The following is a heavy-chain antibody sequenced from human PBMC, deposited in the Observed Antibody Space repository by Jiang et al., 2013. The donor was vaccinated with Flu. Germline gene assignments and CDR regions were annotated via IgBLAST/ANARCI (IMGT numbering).Heavy chain of an antibody. J-gene: IGHJ6*02. CDR2: IYHSGST. Sequence: GSISSGGYSWSWIRQPPGKGLEWIGYIYHSGSTYYNPSLKSRVTISVDRSKNQFSLKLSSVTAADTAVYYCASAGQQLDYGMDVWGQGTTVTVSS. D-gene: IGHD6-13*01. CDR1: GSISSGGYS. CDR3: ASAGQQLDYGMDV. V-gene: IGHV4-30-2*01.